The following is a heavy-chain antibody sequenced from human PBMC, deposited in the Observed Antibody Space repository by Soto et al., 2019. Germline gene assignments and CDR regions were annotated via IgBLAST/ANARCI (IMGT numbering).Heavy chain of an antibody. CDR1: GFSLSTSGVG. V-gene: IGHV2-5*02. J-gene: IGHJ4*02. D-gene: IGHD3-9*01. Sequence: QITLKESGPTLVKPTQTLTLTCTFSGFSLSTSGVGVGWIRQPPGKALEWLALIYWDDDKRYSPSLKSRLTLTKEPSKNQVVLTMTNMDPVDTATYYCAHTPDDILTGYYEGYFDYWGQGTLVTVSS. CDR2: IYWDDDK. CDR3: AHTPDDILTGYYEGYFDY.